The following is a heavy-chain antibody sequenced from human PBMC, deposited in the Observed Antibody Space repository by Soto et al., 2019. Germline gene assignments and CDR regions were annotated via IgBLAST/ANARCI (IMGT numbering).Heavy chain of an antibody. CDR1: GDTFTGYY. D-gene: IGHD2-2*01. Sequence: ASVKVSCKASGDTFTGYYLHWVRQAPGQGLEWMGWISAYNGNTNYAQKIQGRVTMTTDTSTSTAYMGLRSLRSDDTAVYYCAKTSVVPAAIRYFQHWGQGTLVTVSS. CDR3: AKTSVVPAAIRYFQH. CDR2: ISAYNGNT. J-gene: IGHJ1*01. V-gene: IGHV1-18*04.